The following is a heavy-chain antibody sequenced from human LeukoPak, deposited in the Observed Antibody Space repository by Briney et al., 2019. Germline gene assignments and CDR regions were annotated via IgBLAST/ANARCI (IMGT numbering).Heavy chain of an antibody. D-gene: IGHD4-11*01. J-gene: IGHJ6*03. CDR1: GGTFSSYT. CDR3: ARPPNYSNYGGYYYYYMDV. CDR2: MNPNSGNT. V-gene: IGHV1-8*02. Sequence: ASVKVSCKASGGTFSSYTISWVRQATGQGLEWMGWMNPNSGNTGYAQKFQGRVTMTRNTSISTAYMELSSLRSEDTAVYYCARPPNYSNYGGYYYYYMDVWGKGTTVAVSS.